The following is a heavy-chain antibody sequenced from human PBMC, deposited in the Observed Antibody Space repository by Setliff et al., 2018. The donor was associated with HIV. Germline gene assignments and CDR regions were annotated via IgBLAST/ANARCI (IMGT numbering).Heavy chain of an antibody. CDR3: ARAKAVGGVIITGGLDV. CDR2: INPHSGGT. Sequence: GASVKVSCKASGYTFTGYHMHWVRQAPGQGLEWMGWINPHSGGTKYAQKFQGRVTMTRDTSISAAYMELSSLTSEDTAVYYCARAKAVGGVIITGGLDVWGQGTTVTVSS. CDR1: GYTFTGYH. D-gene: IGHD3-16*02. J-gene: IGHJ6*02. V-gene: IGHV1-2*02.